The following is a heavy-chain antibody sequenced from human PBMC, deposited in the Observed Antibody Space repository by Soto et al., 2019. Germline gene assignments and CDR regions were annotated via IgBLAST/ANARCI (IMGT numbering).Heavy chain of an antibody. CDR1: GYTFTSYA. CDR3: ARDMGFGLSDY. Sequence: GASVKVSCKASGYTFTSYAMHWVRQAPGQRLEWMGWINAGNGNTKYSQKFQGRVTITRDTSASTAYTELSSLRSEDTAVYYCARDMGFGLSDYWGQGTLVTVSS. D-gene: IGHD3-10*01. J-gene: IGHJ4*02. CDR2: INAGNGNT. V-gene: IGHV1-3*01.